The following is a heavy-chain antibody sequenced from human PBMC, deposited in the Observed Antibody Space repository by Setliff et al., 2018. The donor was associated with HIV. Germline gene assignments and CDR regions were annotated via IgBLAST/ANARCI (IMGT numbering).Heavy chain of an antibody. CDR2: ISSNGGST. V-gene: IGHV3-64D*09. CDR1: GFTFSSNA. Sequence: PGGSLRLSCSASGFTFSSNAMHRVRQAPGKGLEYVSSISSNGGSTYYADSVKGRFTISRDNSKNTLYLQMSSLRAEDTAVYYCVKGGRYSADPLDYWGQGTLVTVSS. CDR3: VKGGRYSADPLDY. J-gene: IGHJ4*02. D-gene: IGHD1-26*01.